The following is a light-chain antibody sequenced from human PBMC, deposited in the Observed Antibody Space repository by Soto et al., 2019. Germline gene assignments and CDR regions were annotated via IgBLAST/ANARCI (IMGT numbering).Light chain of an antibody. Sequence: EIPMTQSPSTLSASVGDRVTITCRASQSISSWLAWYQQKPGKAPKLLIYKASSLESGVPSRFSGSGSGTEFTLTISSLQPDDFATYYCQQYNSYSPYTFGQGTKLEIK. V-gene: IGKV1-5*03. J-gene: IGKJ2*01. CDR1: QSISSW. CDR2: KAS. CDR3: QQYNSYSPYT.